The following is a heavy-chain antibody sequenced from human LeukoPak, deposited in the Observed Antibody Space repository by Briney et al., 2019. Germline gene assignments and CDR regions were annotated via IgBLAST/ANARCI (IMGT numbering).Heavy chain of an antibody. CDR2: ISGSGGST. CDR3: AKSHCSSTSCPDDY. CDR1: GFTFSSYA. J-gene: IGHJ4*02. Sequence: GGPLRLSCAASGFTFSSYAMSWVRQAPGKGLEWVSAISGSGGSTYYADSVKGRFTISRDNSKNTLYLQMNSLRAEDTAVYYCAKSHCSSTSCPDDYWGQGTLVTVSS. V-gene: IGHV3-23*01. D-gene: IGHD2-2*01.